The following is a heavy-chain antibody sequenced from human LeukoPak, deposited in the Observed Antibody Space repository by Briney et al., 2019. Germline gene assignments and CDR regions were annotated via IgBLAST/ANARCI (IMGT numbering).Heavy chain of an antibody. D-gene: IGHD6-19*01. CDR1: GFTFSSYS. J-gene: IGHJ5*02. V-gene: IGHV3-21*01. Sequence: GGSLRLSCAASGFTFSSYSMNWVRQAPGKGLEWVSSISSSSSYIYYAGSVKGRFTISRDNAKNSLYLQMNSLRAEDTAVYYCARDPIAVARHNWFDPWGQGTLVTVSS. CDR3: ARDPIAVARHNWFDP. CDR2: ISSSSSYI.